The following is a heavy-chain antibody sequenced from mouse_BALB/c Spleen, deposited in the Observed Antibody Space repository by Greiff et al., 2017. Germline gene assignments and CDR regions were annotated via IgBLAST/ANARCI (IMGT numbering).Heavy chain of an antibody. CDR3: ARWGNYAMDY. Sequence: VQLVESGAELVRPGSSVKISCKASGYAFSSYWMNWVKQRPGQGLEWIGQIYPGDGDTNYNGKFKGKATLTADKSSSTAYMQLSSLTSEDSGVYFCARWGNYAMDYWGQGTSVTVSS. CDR2: IYPGDGDT. J-gene: IGHJ4*01. V-gene: IGHV1-80*01. CDR1: GYAFSSYW.